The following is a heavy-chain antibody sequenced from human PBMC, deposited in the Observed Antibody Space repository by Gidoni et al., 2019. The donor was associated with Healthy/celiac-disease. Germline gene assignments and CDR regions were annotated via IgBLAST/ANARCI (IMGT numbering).Heavy chain of an antibody. D-gene: IGHD3-10*01. CDR2: IYYRGST. J-gene: IGHJ4*02. Sequence: QVQLQESGPGLVEPSETLSLTCTVSGGSISSYSWSWTRQPPGKGLEWIGYIYYRGSTNYNPSLKRRVTISVDTSKNQFSLKLSSVTAADTAGYCYARGNTGEWQLYYWGQGTLVTVSS. CDR3: ARGNTGEWQLYY. V-gene: IGHV4-59*01. CDR1: GGSISSYS.